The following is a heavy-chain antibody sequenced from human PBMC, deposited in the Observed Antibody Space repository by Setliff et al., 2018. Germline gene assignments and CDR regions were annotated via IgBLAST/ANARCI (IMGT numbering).Heavy chain of an antibody. J-gene: IGHJ6*03. D-gene: IGHD3-10*01. CDR2: MYNSGNT. CDR3: ARALLWFGEGMDV. CDR1: GFSLSTSGMC. V-gene: IGHV4-61*08. Sequence: SGPTLVNPTQTLTLTCTFSGFSLSTSGMCVSWIRQPPGKGLEWVGYMYNSGNTNYNPSLRRRVAISVDKSKNQFSLKLSSVTAADTAVYYCARALLWFGEGMDVWGKGTTVTVSS.